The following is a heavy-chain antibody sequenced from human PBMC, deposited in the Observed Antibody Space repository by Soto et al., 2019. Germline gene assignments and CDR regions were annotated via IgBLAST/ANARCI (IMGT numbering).Heavy chain of an antibody. V-gene: IGHV1-18*01. J-gene: IGHJ4*02. CDR3: ARDYRVFGVVIILDY. CDR2: ISAYNGNT. D-gene: IGHD3-3*01. CDR1: GYTFTSYG. Sequence: ASVKVSCKASGYTFTSYGISWVQQAPGQGLEWMGWISAYNGNTNYAQKLQGRVTMTTDTSTSTAYMELRSLRSDNTAVYYCARDYRVFGVVIILDYWGQGTLVTVSS.